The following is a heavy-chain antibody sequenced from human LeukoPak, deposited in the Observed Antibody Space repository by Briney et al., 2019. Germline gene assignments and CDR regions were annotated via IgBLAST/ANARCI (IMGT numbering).Heavy chain of an antibody. D-gene: IGHD3-3*01. Sequence: PSETLSLTCAVYGGSFSGYYWSWIRQPPGKGLEWIGEINHSGSTNYNPSLKSRVTISVDTSKNQFSLKLSSVTAADTAVYYCARLLRFLEWPYYYYGMDVWGQGTTVTVSS. V-gene: IGHV4-34*01. CDR2: INHSGST. CDR1: GGSFSGYY. J-gene: IGHJ6*02. CDR3: ARLLRFLEWPYYYYGMDV.